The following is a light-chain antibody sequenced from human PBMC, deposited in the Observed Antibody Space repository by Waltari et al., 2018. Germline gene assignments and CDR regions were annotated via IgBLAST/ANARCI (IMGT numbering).Light chain of an antibody. J-gene: IGLJ1*01. Sequence: QSALTQPASVSGSPGQSITIPCTGTSSDVGSYNLVPWYQQHPGKAPKLMVDECSKGPSGVRNRFSGSKSGNRASVTISGRQAEDEADYYCCSYAGSSTPYVFGTGTKVTVL. CDR1: SSDVGSYNL. V-gene: IGLV2-23*01. CDR3: CSYAGSSTPYV. CDR2: ECS.